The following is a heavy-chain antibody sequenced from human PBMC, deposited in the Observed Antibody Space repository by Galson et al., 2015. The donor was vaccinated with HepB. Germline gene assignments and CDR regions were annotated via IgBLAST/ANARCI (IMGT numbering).Heavy chain of an antibody. V-gene: IGHV3-23*01. J-gene: IGHJ4*02. CDR3: AKRAAASHYCDY. Sequence: SLRLSCAASGFTFSSYAMSWVRQAPGKGLEWVSAISGSGGSTYYADSVKGRFTISRDNSKNTLYLQMNSLRAEDTAVYCCAKRAAASHYCDYWGQGTLVAVSS. CDR2: ISGSGGST. CDR1: GFTFSSYA.